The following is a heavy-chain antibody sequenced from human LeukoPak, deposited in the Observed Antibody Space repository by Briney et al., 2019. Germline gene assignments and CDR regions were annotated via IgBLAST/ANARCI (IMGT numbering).Heavy chain of an antibody. D-gene: IGHD1-26*01. CDR3: ASGLEWELPRYLVGDAFDI. V-gene: IGHV3-33*01. CDR2: IWYDGSNK. CDR1: GFTVSSYG. J-gene: IGHJ3*02. Sequence: GGSLRLSCAASGFTVSSYGMHWVRQAPGKGLEWVAVIWYDGSNKYYADSVKGRFTISRDNSKNTLYLQMNSLRAEDTAVYYCASGLEWELPRYLVGDAFDIWGQGTMVTVSS.